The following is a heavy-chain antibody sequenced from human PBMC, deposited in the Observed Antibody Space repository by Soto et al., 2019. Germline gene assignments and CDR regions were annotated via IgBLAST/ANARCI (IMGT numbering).Heavy chain of an antibody. CDR1: GFIFSNHA. D-gene: IGHD3-22*01. CDR2: FSGSGDST. V-gene: IGHV3-23*01. Sequence: PGGSLRLSCAASGFIFSNHAMSWVRQAPGRGLEWVSAFSGSGDSTYYADSVKGRFTISRDNSKNTLYLQMNSLRAEDTAVYYCAKDYGYDSSGYYRHYFDYWGQGTLVTVSS. CDR3: AKDYGYDSSGYYRHYFDY. J-gene: IGHJ4*02.